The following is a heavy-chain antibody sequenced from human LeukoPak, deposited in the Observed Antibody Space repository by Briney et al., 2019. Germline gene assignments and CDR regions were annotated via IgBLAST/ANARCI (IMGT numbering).Heavy chain of an antibody. CDR2: IIPIFGTA. Sequence: ASVKVSCKASGGTFSSYAISWVRQAPGQGLEWMGGIIPIFGTANYAQKFQGRVTITADKSTSTAYMELSSLRSEDTAVYYCARDPLDGSGSYIGYWGQGTLVTVSS. V-gene: IGHV1-69*06. CDR3: ARDPLDGSGSYIGY. CDR1: GGTFSSYA. J-gene: IGHJ4*02. D-gene: IGHD3-10*01.